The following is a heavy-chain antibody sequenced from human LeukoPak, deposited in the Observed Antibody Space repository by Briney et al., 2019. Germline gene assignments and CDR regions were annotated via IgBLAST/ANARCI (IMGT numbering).Heavy chain of an antibody. CDR1: GFTFSSYA. D-gene: IGHD6-13*01. V-gene: IGHV3-30-3*01. Sequence: GGSLRLSCAASGFTFSSYAMHWVRQAPGKGLEWVAVISYDGSNKYYADSVKGRFTISRDNSKSTLYLQMNTLRADDTAVYFCASAAGPFDHWGQGTLVTVSS. CDR3: ASAAGPFDH. J-gene: IGHJ4*02. CDR2: ISYDGSNK.